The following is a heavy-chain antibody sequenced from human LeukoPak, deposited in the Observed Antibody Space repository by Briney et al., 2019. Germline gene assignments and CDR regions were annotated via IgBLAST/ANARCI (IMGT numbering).Heavy chain of an antibody. V-gene: IGHV3-30*04. J-gene: IGHJ6*03. CDR2: ISYDGSNK. D-gene: IGHD3-22*01. CDR3: ARKDYDSSGYYTYYYYYYMDV. CDR1: GFTFNSYA. Sequence: GGSLRLSCAASGFTFNSYAMSWLRQAPGKGLEGVAVISYDGSNKYYADSVKGRFTISRDNSKNTLYLQMNSLRAEDTAVYYCARKDYDSSGYYTYYYYYYMDVWGKGTTVTVSS.